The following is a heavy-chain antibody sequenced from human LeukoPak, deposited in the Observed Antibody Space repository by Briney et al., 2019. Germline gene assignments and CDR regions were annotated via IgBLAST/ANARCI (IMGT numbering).Heavy chain of an antibody. J-gene: IGHJ5*02. Sequence: GGSLRLSCAASGFTFSNYWMHWVRQAPGKGLVWVSRINSDGINTSYADSVKGRFTISRDNANNPLNLQMNSLRAEDTAVYYCARDLGQYYDTSDNWFDPWGQGTLVTVSS. CDR3: ARDLGQYYDTSDNWFDP. V-gene: IGHV3-74*01. D-gene: IGHD3-22*01. CDR2: INSDGINT. CDR1: GFTFSNYW.